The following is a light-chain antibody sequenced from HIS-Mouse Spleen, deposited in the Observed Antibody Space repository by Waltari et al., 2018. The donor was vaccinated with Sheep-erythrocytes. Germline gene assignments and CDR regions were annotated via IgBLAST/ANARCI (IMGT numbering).Light chain of an antibody. Sequence: QSALTQPASVSGSPGQSITISCTGTSSDVGSYNLVSWYQQHPGKAPKIMIYEGSKRPSGVSNRFSGSKPGNTASLTISGLQAEDEADYYCCSYAGSSTPWVFGGGTKLTVL. CDR3: CSYAGSSTPWV. V-gene: IGLV2-23*01. CDR1: SSDVGSYNL. CDR2: EGS. J-gene: IGLJ3*02.